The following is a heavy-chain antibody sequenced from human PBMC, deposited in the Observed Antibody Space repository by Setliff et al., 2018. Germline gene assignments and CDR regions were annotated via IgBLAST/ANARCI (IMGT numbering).Heavy chain of an antibody. V-gene: IGHV4-34*01. Sequence: TLSLTCAVYGGSFSGYYWSWIRQPPGKGLEWIGEINHSGSTNYNPSLKSRVTISVDTSKNQFSLKLSSVTAADTAVYYCARGGRISYRPSTSWYILDYWGQGTLVTVS. CDR1: GGSFSGYY. CDR3: ARGGRISYRPSTSWYILDY. J-gene: IGHJ4*02. CDR2: INHSGST. D-gene: IGHD6-13*01.